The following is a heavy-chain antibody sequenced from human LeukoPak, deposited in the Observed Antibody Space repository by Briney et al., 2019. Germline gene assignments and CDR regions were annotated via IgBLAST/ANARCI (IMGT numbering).Heavy chain of an antibody. CDR2: ISAYNGNT. V-gene: IGHV1-18*01. J-gene: IGHJ4*02. Sequence: ASVKVSCKASGYTFTSYGISWVRQAPGQGLEWMGWISAYNGNTNYAQKLQGRVTITADKSTSTAYMELSSLRSEDTAVYYCARVDPFPGNHWGQGTLVTVSS. CDR1: GYTFTSYG. CDR3: ARVDPFPGNH.